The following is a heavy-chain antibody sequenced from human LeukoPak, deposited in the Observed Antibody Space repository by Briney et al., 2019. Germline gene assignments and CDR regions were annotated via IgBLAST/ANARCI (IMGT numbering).Heavy chain of an antibody. J-gene: IGHJ3*01. CDR1: GGFISSGGYY. CDR3: ARNPPNSYDRSGRMVAFDV. D-gene: IGHD3-22*01. CDR2: VNHSGIT. V-gene: IGHV4-39*01. Sequence: PSETLSLTCVVSGGFISSGGYYWGWLRHPPEMGLEWLGSVNHSGITYYNTSLKSRVTISVYKSKNQFSLELTSVTAADTAVYYCARNPPNSYDRSGRMVAFDVWGQGTMVTVSS.